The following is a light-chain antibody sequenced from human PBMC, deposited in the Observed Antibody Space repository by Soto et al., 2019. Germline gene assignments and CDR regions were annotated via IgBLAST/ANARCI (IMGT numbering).Light chain of an antibody. V-gene: IGLV1-44*01. CDR2: SNN. CDR1: SSNIGSNT. Sequence: QSVLTQPPSASGTPGQRVTISYSGSSSNIGSNTVNWYQQLPGTAPKLLIYSNNQRPSGVPDRFSGSKSGTSASLAIFGLQVEDEAVYYCSSYTSGSTLPWVFGTGTKLTVL. J-gene: IGLJ1*01. CDR3: SSYTSGSTLPWV.